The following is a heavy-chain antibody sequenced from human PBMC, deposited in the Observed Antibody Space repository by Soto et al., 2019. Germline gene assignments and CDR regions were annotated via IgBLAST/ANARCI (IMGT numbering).Heavy chain of an antibody. D-gene: IGHD2-2*01. J-gene: IGHJ4*02. Sequence: SETLSLTCAVYGGSFSGYYWSWIRQPPGKGLEWIGEINHSGSTNYNPSLKSRVTISVDTSKNQFSLKLSSVIAADTAVYYCARGEGYGTNWGQGTLVTVSS. CDR2: INHSGST. CDR1: GGSFSGYY. CDR3: ARGEGYGTN. V-gene: IGHV4-34*01.